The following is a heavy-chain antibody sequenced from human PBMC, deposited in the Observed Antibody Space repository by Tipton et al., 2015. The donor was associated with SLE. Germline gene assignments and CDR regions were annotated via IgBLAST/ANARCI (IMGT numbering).Heavy chain of an antibody. J-gene: IGHJ4*02. CDR1: GGSISSGGYS. V-gene: IGHV4-30-2*01. D-gene: IGHD1-7*01. CDR3: ARGVTGTRGAFDY. Sequence: LRLSCAVSGGSISSGGYSWSWIRQPPGEGLEWIGYIYHSGSTYYNPSLKSRVTISVDRSKNQFSLKLSSVTAADTAVYYCARGVTGTRGAFDYWGQGTLVTVSS. CDR2: IYHSGST.